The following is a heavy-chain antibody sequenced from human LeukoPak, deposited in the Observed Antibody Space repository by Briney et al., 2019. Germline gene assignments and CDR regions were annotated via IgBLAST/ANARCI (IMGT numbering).Heavy chain of an antibody. D-gene: IGHD2-15*01. CDR2: INPSGGST. V-gene: IGHV1-46*01. J-gene: IGHJ4*02. CDR3: ASGPCSGGSCYWFVY. Sequence: ASVKVSCKASGYTFTSYYMHWVRQAPGQGLEWMGIINPSGGSTSYAQKFQGRVTMTRDMSTSTVYMELSSLRPEDTAVYYCASGPCSGGSCYWFVYWGQGTLVTVSS. CDR1: GYTFTSYY.